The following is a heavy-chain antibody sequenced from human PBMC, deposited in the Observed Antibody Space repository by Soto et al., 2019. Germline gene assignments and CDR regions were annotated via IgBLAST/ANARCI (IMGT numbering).Heavy chain of an antibody. CDR1: GFTFSNYR. J-gene: IGHJ4*02. D-gene: IGHD3-9*01. CDR2: LSNSSNYI. CDR3: ARDALAVTGYYFDY. Sequence: EVQLVESGGGLVKPGGSLRLSCAASGFTFSNYRMNWVRQAPGKGLEWVSSLSNSSNYIYYADSVKGRFTISRDNAKNSLYLPMNSLRAEDTAVYYCARDALAVTGYYFDYWGQGTLVTVSS. V-gene: IGHV3-21*01.